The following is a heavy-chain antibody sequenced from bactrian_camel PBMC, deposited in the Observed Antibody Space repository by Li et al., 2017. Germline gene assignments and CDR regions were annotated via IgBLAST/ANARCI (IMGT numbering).Heavy chain of an antibody. CDR1: GDTIGRHC. Sequence: VQLVESGGGSVQTGGSLRLSCVASGDTIGRHCMGWFRQIPDREREGVAVIYTRGGSTDFADSVQGRFTISQDNAKNAVYLQMNSLKPEDTATYYCAASVRSWCDLTLLGKSAYNFWGQETQVTVS. V-gene: IGHV3S40*01. D-gene: IGHD3*01. J-gene: IGHJ4*01. CDR2: IYTRGGST. CDR3: AASVRSWCDLTLLGKSAYNF.